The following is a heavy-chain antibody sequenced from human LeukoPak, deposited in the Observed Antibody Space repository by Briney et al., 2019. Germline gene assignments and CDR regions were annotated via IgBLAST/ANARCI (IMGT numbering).Heavy chain of an antibody. Sequence: PSGTLSLTCAVSGASINSSNWWSWVRQSPGKGLEWIGEIYHSGSTNYNPSLKSRVTISVDKSKNQFSLKVTSVTAADTAMYYCARVLAETTPYYFDYWGQGTLVTVSS. CDR3: ARVLAETTPYYFDY. V-gene: IGHV4-4*02. CDR2: IYHSGST. CDR1: GASINSSNW. J-gene: IGHJ4*02. D-gene: IGHD4-11*01.